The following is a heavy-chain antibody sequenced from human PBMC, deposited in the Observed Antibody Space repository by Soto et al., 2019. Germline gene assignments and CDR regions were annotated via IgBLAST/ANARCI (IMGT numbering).Heavy chain of an antibody. Sequence: VGSLRLSRAAPGFPLCSHSMSLVRQAPGKGLEWVSAISGSGGSTYYADSVKGRFTISRDNSKNTLYLQMNSLRAEDTAVYYCAKGGSGPFDYWGQGTLVTVSS. V-gene: IGHV3-23*01. CDR2: ISGSGGST. D-gene: IGHD2-15*01. CDR3: AKGGSGPFDY. CDR1: GFPLCSHS. J-gene: IGHJ4*02.